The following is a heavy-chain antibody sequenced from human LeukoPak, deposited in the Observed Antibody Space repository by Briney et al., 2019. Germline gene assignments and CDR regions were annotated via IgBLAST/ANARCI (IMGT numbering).Heavy chain of an antibody. CDR1: GFTFDDYA. V-gene: IGHV3-9*01. J-gene: IGHJ6*02. CDR3: AKDIGSSGWYGRLYYYGMDV. Sequence: PGGSLRLSCAASGFTFDDYAMHWVRQAPGKGLEWVSGISWNSGSIGYADSVKGRFAISRDNAKNSLYLQMNSLRAEDTALYYCAKDIGSSGWYGRLYYYGMDVWGQGTTVTVSS. D-gene: IGHD6-19*01. CDR2: ISWNSGSI.